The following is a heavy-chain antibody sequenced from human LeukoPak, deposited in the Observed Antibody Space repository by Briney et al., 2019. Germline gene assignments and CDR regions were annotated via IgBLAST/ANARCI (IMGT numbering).Heavy chain of an antibody. CDR1: GFTFSSYW. J-gene: IGHJ5*02. CDR3: VTSGYSSGWYAGPENWFDP. Sequence: GGSLRLSCAASGFTFSSYWMHWVRQAPGKGLVWVSRINSDGSSTRYADSVKGRFTISRDNSKNTLYLQMNSLRAEDTAVYYCVTSGYSSGWYAGPENWFDPWGQGTLVTVSS. V-gene: IGHV3-74*01. D-gene: IGHD6-19*01. CDR2: INSDGSST.